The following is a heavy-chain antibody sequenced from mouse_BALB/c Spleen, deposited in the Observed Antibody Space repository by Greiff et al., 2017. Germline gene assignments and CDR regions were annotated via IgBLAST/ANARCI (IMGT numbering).Heavy chain of an antibody. V-gene: IGHV1S81*02. CDR2: INPSNGGT. J-gene: IGHJ2*01. Sequence: QVQLQQSGAELVKPGASVKLSCKASGYTFTSYYMYWVKQRPGQGLEWIGGINPSNGGTNFNEKFKSKATLTVDKSSSTAYMQLSSLTSEDSAVYYCARAFYYDYALDYWGQGTTLTVSS. D-gene: IGHD2-4*01. CDR1: GYTFTSYY. CDR3: ARAFYYDYALDY.